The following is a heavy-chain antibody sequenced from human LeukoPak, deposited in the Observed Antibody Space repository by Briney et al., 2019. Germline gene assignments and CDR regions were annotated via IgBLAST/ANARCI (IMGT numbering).Heavy chain of an antibody. J-gene: IGHJ3*02. V-gene: IGHV3-23*01. D-gene: IGHD6-13*01. CDR2: ISNSVGTT. CDR3: ARGKEQQLYAFDI. CDR1: GFTFSSYE. Sequence: GGSLRLSCAASGFTFSSYEMNWVRQAPGKGLEWVSTISNSVGTTYYADSVKGRFTISRDNSRNTLYLQVNSLRAEDTALYYCARGKEQQLYAFDIWGQGTMVTVSS.